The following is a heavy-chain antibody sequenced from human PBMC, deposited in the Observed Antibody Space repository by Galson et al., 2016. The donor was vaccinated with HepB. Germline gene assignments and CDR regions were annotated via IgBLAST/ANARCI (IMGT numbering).Heavy chain of an antibody. CDR2: ISGGSSYI. J-gene: IGHJ4*02. CDR3: ASRHSGWYYFDS. CDR1: GITFRSYT. Sequence: SLRLSCAVSGITFRSYTMNWVRQAPGKGLEWVSSISGGSSYIYYADSVKGRFIISRDNAKNSLYLQMNSLRAEGTAVYYCASRHSGWYYFDSWGQGTLVTVSS. D-gene: IGHD6-19*01. V-gene: IGHV3-21*01.